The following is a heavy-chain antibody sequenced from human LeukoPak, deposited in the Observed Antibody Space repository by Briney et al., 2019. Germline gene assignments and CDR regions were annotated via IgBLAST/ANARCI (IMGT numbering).Heavy chain of an antibody. Sequence: GRSLRLSCAASGFTFSSYGMHWVRQAPGKGLEWVAVIWYDGSNKYYADSVKGRFTISRDNSKNTLYLQMNSLRAEDTAVYYCARVHGSSQWLVLDFDYWGQGTLVTVSS. CDR2: IWYDGSNK. D-gene: IGHD2-21*01. CDR3: ARVHGSSQWLVLDFDY. J-gene: IGHJ4*02. V-gene: IGHV3-33*01. CDR1: GFTFSSYG.